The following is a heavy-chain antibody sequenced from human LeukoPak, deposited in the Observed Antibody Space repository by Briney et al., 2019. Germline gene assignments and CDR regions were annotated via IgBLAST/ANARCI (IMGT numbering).Heavy chain of an antibody. CDR1: GGSFSDYF. CDR3: ARGRIPAAPYYYYYMDV. CDR2: INHSGRT. V-gene: IGHV4-34*01. Sequence: TSETLSLTCAVYGGSFSDYFWGWIRQPPGKGLEWIGEINHSGRTYYNPSLKSRVTISVDTSKNQFSLKLSSVTAADTAVYYCARGRIPAAPYYYYYMDVWGKGTTVTVSS. D-gene: IGHD2-2*01. J-gene: IGHJ6*03.